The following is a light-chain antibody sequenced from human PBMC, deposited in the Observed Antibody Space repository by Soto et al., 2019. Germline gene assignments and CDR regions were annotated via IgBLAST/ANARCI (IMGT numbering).Light chain of an antibody. J-gene: IGKJ1*01. CDR3: QHRFNWPWT. V-gene: IGKV3-11*01. CDR1: QSVSRK. Sequence: EIVMMQSPATLSVSPGESATLSCRASQSVSRKLVWYQQKPGKAPKLLIYDASSLESGVPSRFSGSGSGTDFTLTISSLEPEDFAVYYCQHRFNWPWTFGQGTKVDIK. CDR2: DAS.